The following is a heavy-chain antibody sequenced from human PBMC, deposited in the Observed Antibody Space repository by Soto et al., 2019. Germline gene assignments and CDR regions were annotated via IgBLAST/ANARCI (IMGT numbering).Heavy chain of an antibody. V-gene: IGHV4-31*03. D-gene: IGHD6-13*01. CDR1: GGSISSGGYY. Sequence: PSETLSLTCTVSGGSISSGGYYWSWIRQHPGKGLEWIGYIYHSGTTYYNPSLKSRVTISVDTSKNQFSLKLTSVTAADTAVYYCARHASLAAAGTLSPRDWGQGTLLTVSS. J-gene: IGHJ4*02. CDR3: ARHASLAAAGTLSPRD. CDR2: IYHSGTT.